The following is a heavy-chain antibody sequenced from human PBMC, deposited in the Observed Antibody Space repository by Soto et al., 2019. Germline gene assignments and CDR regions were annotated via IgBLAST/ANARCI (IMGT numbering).Heavy chain of an antibody. J-gene: IGHJ4*02. Sequence: GGSLRLSSASSGLTFGNHAMTCARRAPGKGLEWVSTIDNAGVNTHYADSVKGRFTISRDNSRNTLHLQMNNLRPEDTALYYCVSWVSAHFDFWGRGTQVTV. CDR2: IDNAGVNT. V-gene: IGHV3-23*01. D-gene: IGHD2-8*01. CDR1: GLTFGNHA. CDR3: VSWVSAHFDF.